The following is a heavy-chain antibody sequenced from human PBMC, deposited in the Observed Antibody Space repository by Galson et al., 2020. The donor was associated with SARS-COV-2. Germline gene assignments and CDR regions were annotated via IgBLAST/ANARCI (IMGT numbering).Heavy chain of an antibody. CDR2: IDWDDDK. D-gene: IGHD6-13*01. V-gene: IGHV2-70*10. J-gene: IGHJ4*02. Sequence: ARIDWDDDKYYSTSLKTRLTIPKDTSKNQVVLTMTNMDPVDTATYYCARMGIAAAAALDYWGQGTLVTVSS. CDR3: ARMGIAAAAALDY.